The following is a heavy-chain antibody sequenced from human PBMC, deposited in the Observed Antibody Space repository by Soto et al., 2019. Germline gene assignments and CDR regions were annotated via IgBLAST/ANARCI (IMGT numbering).Heavy chain of an antibody. CDR1: GFSLTTSGVG. Sequence: QITLKESGPTLVKPTQTLTLTCTFSGFSLTTSGVGVGWIRQPPGKALEWLALIYWDDDKRYSPSLKSRLSITKDTSKIQAVLTMTNMDPVDTATYSCAHEKGPDAFDIWGQGTMVTVSS. J-gene: IGHJ3*02. V-gene: IGHV2-5*02. CDR3: AHEKGPDAFDI. CDR2: IYWDDDK.